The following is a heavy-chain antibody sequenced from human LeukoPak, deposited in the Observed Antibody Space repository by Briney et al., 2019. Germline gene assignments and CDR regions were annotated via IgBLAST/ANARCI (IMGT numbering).Heavy chain of an antibody. Sequence: SQTLSLTCTVSGGPISSYYWSWIRQHPGKGLEWIGYIYYSGNTYYNPSLKSRVTISVDTSKNQFSLKLSSVTAADTAVYYCARAVKESSGYPAYYFDYWGQGILVTVSS. D-gene: IGHD3-22*01. CDR2: IYYSGNT. V-gene: IGHV4-31*02. CDR3: ARAVKESSGYPAYYFDY. J-gene: IGHJ4*02. CDR1: GGPISSYY.